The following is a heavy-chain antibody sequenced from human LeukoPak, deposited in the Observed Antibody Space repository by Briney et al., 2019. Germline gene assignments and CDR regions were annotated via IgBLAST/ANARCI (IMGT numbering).Heavy chain of an antibody. CDR1: GFTFSSYA. J-gene: IGHJ6*03. V-gene: IGHV3-23*01. Sequence: GGSLRLSCAASGFTFSSYAMSWVRQAPGKGLEWVSAISGSGGSTYYADSVKGRFTTSRDNSKNTLYLQMNSLRAEDTAVYYCAKRIRGESIRHARYFDWLFSMDVWGRGTTVTVSS. D-gene: IGHD3-9*01. CDR2: ISGSGGST. CDR3: AKRIRGESIRHARYFDWLFSMDV.